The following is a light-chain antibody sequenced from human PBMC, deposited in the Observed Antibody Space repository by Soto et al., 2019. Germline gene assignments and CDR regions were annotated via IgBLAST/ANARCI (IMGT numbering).Light chain of an antibody. Sequence: DIVLTQSPGTLSLSPGERATISCRASQSVTSNYLAWYQQKPGQAPRLVIFGASSRDTGIPDRISGSGSGTDFTLTISRLEPEDFAVYYCQQYGSSPRTFGQGTKVDIK. CDR3: QQYGSSPRT. CDR2: GAS. V-gene: IGKV3-20*01. CDR1: QSVTSNY. J-gene: IGKJ1*01.